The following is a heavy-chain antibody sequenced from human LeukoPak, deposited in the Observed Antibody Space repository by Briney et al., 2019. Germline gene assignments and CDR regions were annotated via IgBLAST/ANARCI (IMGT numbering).Heavy chain of an antibody. J-gene: IGHJ5*02. CDR3: TRGGAGGNWFDP. CDR2: VSPDGSST. CDR1: GFTFSNYW. D-gene: IGHD6-13*01. V-gene: IGHV3-74*01. Sequence: PGGSLRLSCAASGFTFSNYWMHWVRQAPGKGLVWVSHVSPDGSSTNYADSVRGRFTISRDNAKNTLYLQMKSLRADDTAVYYCTRGGAGGNWFDPWGQGTLVTVSS.